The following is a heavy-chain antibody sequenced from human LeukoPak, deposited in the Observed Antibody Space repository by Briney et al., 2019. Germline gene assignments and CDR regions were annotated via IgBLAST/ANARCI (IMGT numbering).Heavy chain of an antibody. CDR3: ARDPNGDYIGAFDF. CDR1: GFTFTDYY. J-gene: IGHJ3*01. CDR2: ISSSGTTI. V-gene: IGHV3-11*01. Sequence: GGSLRLSCAASGFTFTDYYMNWIRQAPGKGLEWFSYISSSGTTIYYADSVKGRFTISRDNAKNSLYLQMSSLRAEDTAVYYCARDPNGDYIGAFDFWGQGTMVTVSS. D-gene: IGHD4-17*01.